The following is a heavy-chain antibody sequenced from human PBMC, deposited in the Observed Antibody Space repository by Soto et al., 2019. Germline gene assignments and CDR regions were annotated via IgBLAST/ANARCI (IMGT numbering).Heavy chain of an antibody. CDR2: ISGNGADT. Sequence: PGRSMRLSCPASGFNCSSYGMSRVRQARGKGLEWVSAISGNGADTSYAGSVRGRFTISRANSKDTRFLKMNSLGAEDTAVYYCGKERGGSVWFVCSYGGEGILVTVSS. CDR1: GFNCSSYG. V-gene: IGHV3-23*01. D-gene: IGHD6-19*01. J-gene: IGHJ4*02. CDR3: GKERGGSVWFVCSY.